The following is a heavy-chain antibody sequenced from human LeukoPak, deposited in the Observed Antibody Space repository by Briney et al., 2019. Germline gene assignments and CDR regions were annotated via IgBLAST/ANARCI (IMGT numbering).Heavy chain of an antibody. J-gene: IGHJ4*02. Sequence: PSETLSLTCTVSGGSISSYFWSWIRQPPGKGLEWIGYIYYSGSTNYNPSLKSRVTISVDTSKTQFSLKLSSVTAADTAVYYCARGATASYFDYWGQGTLVTVSS. CDR3: ARGATASYFDY. V-gene: IGHV4-59*01. CDR2: IYYSGST. CDR1: GGSISSYF. D-gene: IGHD1-26*01.